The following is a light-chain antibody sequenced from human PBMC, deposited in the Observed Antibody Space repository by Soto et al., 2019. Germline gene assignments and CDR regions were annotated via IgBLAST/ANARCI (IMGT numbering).Light chain of an antibody. CDR3: CSYARSSTYWV. Sequence: SALTQPRSVSGSPGQSVTIPCTGTSSDVGNYNFVSWYQQHPGKAPKVMIYDVSQRPSGVPDRFSGSKSGNTASLTISGLQPEDEADYYCCSYARSSTYWVFGGGTKLTVL. V-gene: IGLV2-11*01. J-gene: IGLJ3*02. CDR2: DVS. CDR1: SSDVGNYNF.